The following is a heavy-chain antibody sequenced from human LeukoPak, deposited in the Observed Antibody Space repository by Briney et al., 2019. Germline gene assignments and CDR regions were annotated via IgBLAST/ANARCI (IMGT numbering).Heavy chain of an antibody. Sequence: GGSLRLSCAASGFTFSSYWMSWVRQAPGKGLEWVANIKQDESEKYYVDSVKGRFTISRDNAKNSLYLQMNSLRAEDTAVYYCARADRNTIFGVVIWDAFDYWGQGTLVTVSS. J-gene: IGHJ4*02. D-gene: IGHD3-3*01. CDR1: GFTFSSYW. CDR3: ARADRNTIFGVVIWDAFDY. V-gene: IGHV3-7*01. CDR2: IKQDESEK.